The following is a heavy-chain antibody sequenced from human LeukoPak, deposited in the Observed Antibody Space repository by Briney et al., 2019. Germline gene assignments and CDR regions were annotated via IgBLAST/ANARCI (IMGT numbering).Heavy chain of an antibody. CDR3: VRDWPPDY. V-gene: IGHV3-23*01. CDR2: ISSTGGTT. CDR1: GFTFSSYA. J-gene: IGHJ4*02. Sequence: PGGSLRLSCAASGFTFSSYAMSWVRQAPGTGLEWVSGISSTGGTTYQADSVKGRFTISRDNAKNTLYTQMNSLRAKDTAIYYCVRDWPPDYWGQGTLVTVSS.